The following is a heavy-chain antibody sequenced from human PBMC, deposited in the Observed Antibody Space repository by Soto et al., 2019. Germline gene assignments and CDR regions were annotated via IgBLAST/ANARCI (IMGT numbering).Heavy chain of an antibody. CDR2: IYYSGNT. D-gene: IGHD5-18*01. V-gene: IGHV4-31*03. Sequence: SETLSLTCTVSGGSIRSGGYYWIWVRQNPRRGLEWIGHIYYSGNTYYNPSLKSRLTISVDTSKNQFSLNLSSVTAADTAVYYCARDRLMATAGTARHYFGLDVWGQGTTVTVSS. CDR1: GGSIRSGGYY. J-gene: IGHJ6*02. CDR3: ARDRLMATAGTARHYFGLDV.